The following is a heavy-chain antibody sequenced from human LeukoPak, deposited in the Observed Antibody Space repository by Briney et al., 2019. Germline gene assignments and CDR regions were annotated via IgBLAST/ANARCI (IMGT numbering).Heavy chain of an antibody. Sequence: GGSLRLSCAASGFTFSSYSMNWVRQVPGKGLEWVSSISSSSSYIYYADSVKGRFTISRDNAKNSLYLQMNSLRAEDTAVYYCARDSLGGARITMVRGVIIQGFDYWGQGTLVTVSS. D-gene: IGHD3-10*01. CDR2: ISSSSSYI. V-gene: IGHV3-21*01. J-gene: IGHJ4*02. CDR3: ARDSLGGARITMVRGVIIQGFDY. CDR1: GFTFSSYS.